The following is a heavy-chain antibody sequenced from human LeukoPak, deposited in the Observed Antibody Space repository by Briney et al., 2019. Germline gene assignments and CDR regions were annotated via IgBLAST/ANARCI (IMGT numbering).Heavy chain of an antibody. CDR1: GGSISSYY. Sequence: PSETLSLTCTVSGGSISSYYWSWIRQPPGKGLKWIGNIYYSGYTTYSPSLRSRVTISVDTSKNQFSLKLSSVTAADTAVYYCARETSQKGAHYMDVWGKGTAITISS. D-gene: IGHD3-16*01. CDR3: ARETSQKGAHYMDV. V-gene: IGHV4-59*01. J-gene: IGHJ6*03. CDR2: IYYSGYT.